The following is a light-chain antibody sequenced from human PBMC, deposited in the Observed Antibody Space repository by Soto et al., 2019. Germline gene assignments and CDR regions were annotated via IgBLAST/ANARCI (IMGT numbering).Light chain of an antibody. CDR2: ESN. V-gene: IGLV2-23*01. CDR3: CSYVGARRYV. CDR1: ISDVGSTNL. Sequence: QSVLTQPASVSGSPGQAVTISCAGSISDVGSTNLGSWYQQHPGKVPKLIIYESNRRPSGDSSGFSASNSGKTVSLTISGLEAEDEADYYCCSYVGARRYVFVIATKVTVL. J-gene: IGLJ1*01.